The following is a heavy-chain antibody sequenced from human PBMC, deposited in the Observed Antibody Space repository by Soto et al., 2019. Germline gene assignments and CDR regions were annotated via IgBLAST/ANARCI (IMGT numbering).Heavy chain of an antibody. D-gene: IGHD1-7*01. J-gene: IGHJ4*02. CDR3: ARAGDWNYVQDS. CDR2: INSDGTRI. CDR1: GFTFTNYR. Sequence: GGSLRLSCAASGFTFTNYRIHWVRQAPGKGLVWVARINSDGTRINYADSVKGRFTISRDNAKNTVFLQMNSLRDEDSAVYFCARAGDWNYVQDSWGQGTLVTVSS. V-gene: IGHV3-74*01.